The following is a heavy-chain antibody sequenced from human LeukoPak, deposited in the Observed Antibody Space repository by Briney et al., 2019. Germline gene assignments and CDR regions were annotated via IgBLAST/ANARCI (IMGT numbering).Heavy chain of an antibody. CDR1: GFTFSTYW. Sequence: GGSLSLPCAASGFTFSTYWMSWVRQAPGKGLEWVATMNEDGSKIYYVHSVKGRFTISRDNAKDSLYLQMNSLRPEDAAVYYCARDGASGWYSDYWGQGTLVTVSS. D-gene: IGHD6-19*01. CDR2: MNEDGSKI. V-gene: IGHV3-7*01. CDR3: ARDGASGWYSDY. J-gene: IGHJ4*02.